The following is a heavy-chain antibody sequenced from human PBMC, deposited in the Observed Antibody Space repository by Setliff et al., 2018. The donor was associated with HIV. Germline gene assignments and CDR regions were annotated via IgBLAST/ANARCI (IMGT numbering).Heavy chain of an antibody. CDR3: VRRVYDFWSGLVGYSYYMDV. CDR1: GGSISSRSYY. J-gene: IGHJ6*03. D-gene: IGHD3-3*01. Sequence: SETLSLTCTVSGGSISSRSYYWGWIRQPPGKGLEWIGSIFYSGSTYYNSSLKSRVTISVDTSTNRLSLRLNSVTAADTAVYYCVRRVYDFWSGLVGYSYYMDVWGKGTTVTVSS. CDR2: IFYSGST. V-gene: IGHV4-39*01.